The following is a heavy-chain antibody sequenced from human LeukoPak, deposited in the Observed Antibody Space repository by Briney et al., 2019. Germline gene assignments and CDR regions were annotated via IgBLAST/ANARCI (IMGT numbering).Heavy chain of an antibody. CDR3: ATRYGSGSYYNGPIDY. Sequence: SGTLSLTCAVSGGSISSSNWWRWVRQPPGKGLEWIGEIYHSGSTNYNPSLKSRVTISVDKSKNQFSLKLSSVTAADTAVYYCATRYGSGSYYNGPIDYWGQGTLVTVSS. V-gene: IGHV4-4*02. J-gene: IGHJ4*02. D-gene: IGHD3-10*01. CDR2: IYHSGST. CDR1: GGSISSSNW.